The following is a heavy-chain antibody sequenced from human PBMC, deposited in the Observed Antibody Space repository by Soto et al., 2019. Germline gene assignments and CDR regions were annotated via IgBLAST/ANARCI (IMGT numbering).Heavy chain of an antibody. V-gene: IGHV4-31*03. Sequence: SETLSLTCTVSGGSISSGGYYWSWIRQHPGKGLEWIGYIYYSGSTYYNPSLKSRVTISVDTSKNQFSLKLSSVTVADTAVYYCATEVKRGYSYGLDYWGQGTLVTVSS. D-gene: IGHD5-18*01. CDR1: GGSISSGGYY. CDR2: IYYSGST. J-gene: IGHJ4*02. CDR3: ATEVKRGYSYGLDY.